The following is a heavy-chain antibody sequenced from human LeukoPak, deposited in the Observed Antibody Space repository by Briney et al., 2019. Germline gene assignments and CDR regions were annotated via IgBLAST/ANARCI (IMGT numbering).Heavy chain of an antibody. CDR1: GDSVSSNSAA. V-gene: IGHV6-1*01. D-gene: IGHD6-19*01. Sequence: SQTLSLTCAISGDSVSSNSAAWNWIRQSPSRGLEWLGRTYYRSKWYNDYAVSVKSRITISPDTSRNQFSLQLNSVTPEDTAVYYCAREKAGKGGAHYFDYWGQGTLVTVSS. J-gene: IGHJ4*02. CDR3: AREKAGKGGAHYFDY. CDR2: TYYRSKWYN.